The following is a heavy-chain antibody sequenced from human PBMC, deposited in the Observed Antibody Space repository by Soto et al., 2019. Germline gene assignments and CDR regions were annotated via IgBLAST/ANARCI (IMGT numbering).Heavy chain of an antibody. V-gene: IGHV1-58*01. CDR2: IVVGSSNT. D-gene: IGHD1-26*01. Sequence: SVKVSCKASGFTFTSSAVQWVRQARGQRLEWIGWIVVGSSNTNYAQKFQERVTITRDMSTSTAYMELSSLRSEDTAVYYCAARHSGSYPDYFDYWGQGTLVTVSS. J-gene: IGHJ4*02. CDR3: AARHSGSYPDYFDY. CDR1: GFTFTSSA.